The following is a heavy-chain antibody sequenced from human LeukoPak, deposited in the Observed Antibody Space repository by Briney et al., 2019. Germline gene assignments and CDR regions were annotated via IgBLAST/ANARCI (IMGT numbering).Heavy chain of an antibody. CDR1: GGSISSYY. D-gene: IGHD3-22*01. CDR3: ARAPGYYDGTYYYYYYYMDV. CDR2: IYYSGST. V-gene: IGHV4-59*01. Sequence: PSETLSLTCTVSGGSISSYYWSWIRQPPGKGLEWIGYIYYSGSTNYNPSLKGRVTISVDTSKNQFSLKLSSVTAADTAVYYCARAPGYYDGTYYYYYYYMDVWGKGTTVTVSS. J-gene: IGHJ6*03.